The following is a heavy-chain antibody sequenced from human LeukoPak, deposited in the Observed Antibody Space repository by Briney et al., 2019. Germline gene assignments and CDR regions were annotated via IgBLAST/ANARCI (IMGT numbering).Heavy chain of an antibody. CDR1: GFTFSSYA. D-gene: IGHD6-19*01. CDR2: ISGSGGST. J-gene: IGHJ6*03. V-gene: IGHV3-23*01. CDR3: ARSSGWYYYYYMDV. Sequence: PGGSLRLSCAASGFTFSSYAMSWVRQAPGKGLEWVSAISGSGGSTYYADSVKGRFTISRDNAKNTLYLQMNSLRAEDTAVYYCARSSGWYYYYYMDVWGKGTTVTISS.